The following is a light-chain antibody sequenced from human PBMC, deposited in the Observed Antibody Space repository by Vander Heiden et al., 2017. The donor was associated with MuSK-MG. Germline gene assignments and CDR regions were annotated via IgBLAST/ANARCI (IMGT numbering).Light chain of an antibody. J-gene: IGKJ4*01. V-gene: IGKV1D-16*01. CDR1: QGISSW. CDR3: LQDTSDLT. Sequence: DTQMTQSLSSLSASVGDRVTITCRASQGISSWLAWCQEKPEKASRSLISATSTWQTGVPPRLSDRGPVTDFTLTSSSLQPEQFASYNCLQDTSDLTIGGGTKVEIK. CDR2: ATS.